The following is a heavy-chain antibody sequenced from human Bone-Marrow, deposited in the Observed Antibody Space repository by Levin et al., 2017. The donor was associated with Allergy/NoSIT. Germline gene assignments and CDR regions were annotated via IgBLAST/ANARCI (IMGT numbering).Heavy chain of an antibody. Sequence: PSETLSLTCAVSGGSISSGGYSWSWIRQPPGKGLEWIGYIYHSGSTYYNPSLKSRVTISVDRSKNQFSLKLSSVTAADTAVYYCARDLLIKTSKGRYYYGMDVWGQGTTVTVSS. J-gene: IGHJ6*02. V-gene: IGHV4-30-2*01. CDR2: IYHSGST. CDR3: ARDLLIKTSKGRYYYGMDV. D-gene: IGHD3-10*01. CDR1: GGSISSGGYS.